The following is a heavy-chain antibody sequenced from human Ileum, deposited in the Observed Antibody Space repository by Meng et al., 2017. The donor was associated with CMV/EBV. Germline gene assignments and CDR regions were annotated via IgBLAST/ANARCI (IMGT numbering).Heavy chain of an antibody. CDR3: ARAIYCSSTSCFDY. CDR2: ISSSSSYI. Sequence: GGSLRLSCAASGFTFSSYSMNWVRQAPGKGLEWVSSISSSSSYIYYADSVKGRFTVSRDNAKNSLYLQMNRLRAEDTAVYYCARAIYCSSTSCFDYWGQGTLVTVSS. CDR1: GFTFSSYS. J-gene: IGHJ4*02. D-gene: IGHD2-2*01. V-gene: IGHV3-21*01.